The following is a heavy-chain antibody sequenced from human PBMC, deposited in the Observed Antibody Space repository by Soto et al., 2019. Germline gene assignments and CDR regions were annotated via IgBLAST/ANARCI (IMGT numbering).Heavy chain of an antibody. CDR3: ARGYSGSYRKDY. D-gene: IGHD1-26*01. CDR1: GFTFSSYW. J-gene: IGHJ4*02. V-gene: IGHV3-74*01. Sequence: EVQLVESGGGLVQPGGSLRLSCAASGFTFSSYWMHWVRQAPGKGLVWVSRINSDGSSTSYADSMKGRFTISRDNAKNMLYLQMNSLRAEDTAVYYCARGYSGSYRKDYWGQGTLVTVSS. CDR2: INSDGSST.